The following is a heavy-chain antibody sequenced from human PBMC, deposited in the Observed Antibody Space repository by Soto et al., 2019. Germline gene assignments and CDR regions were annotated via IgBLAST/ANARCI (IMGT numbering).Heavy chain of an antibody. CDR1: GGSISSYY. Sequence: QVQLQESGPGRVKPSETLSLSCTVSGGSISSYYWSWFRQSPGKRMEWIGYVHHSWGSSYNPSLQIRVAISLDTSKRQFSLKVPSVTATDTAVYYCARQGFGPLPGLVDVWGQGTTVTVSS. D-gene: IGHD3-10*01. J-gene: IGHJ6*02. CDR2: VHHSWGS. CDR3: ARQGFGPLPGLVDV. V-gene: IGHV4-59*08.